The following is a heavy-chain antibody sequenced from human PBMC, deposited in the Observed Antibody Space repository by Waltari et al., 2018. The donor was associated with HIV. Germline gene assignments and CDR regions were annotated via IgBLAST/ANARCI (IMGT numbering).Heavy chain of an antibody. CDR3: ARDGPASSSSDFDY. CDR2: IKEDGSER. CDR1: GFIFSTYS. Sequence: EVQLVESGGGLVQPGGSLRLSCGGSGFIFSTYSMAWVRQAPGKGLEWIATIKEDGSERYYVDSVKGRFTISRDNAKNSLYLQMHSLRVEDTAVYYCARDGPASSSSDFDYWGQGTLVTVSS. D-gene: IGHD6-6*01. V-gene: IGHV3-7*03. J-gene: IGHJ4*02.